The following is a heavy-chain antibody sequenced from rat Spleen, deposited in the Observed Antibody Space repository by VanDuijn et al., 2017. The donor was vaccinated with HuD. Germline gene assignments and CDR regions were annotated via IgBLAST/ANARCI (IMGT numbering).Heavy chain of an antibody. CDR3: ARAGYLRDWYFDF. Sequence: EVQLVESGGGLVQPGGSLKLSCAASGFTFSDYYMAWVRQAPTKGLEWVATISYGDSYGHSSTYYRDSVKGRFTISRDDTENTLYLQMDSLRSEDTATYFCARAGYLRDWYFDFWGPGTMVTVSS. D-gene: IGHD2-2*01. CDR2: ISYGDSYGHSST. CDR1: GFTFSDYY. J-gene: IGHJ1*01. V-gene: IGHV5-29*01.